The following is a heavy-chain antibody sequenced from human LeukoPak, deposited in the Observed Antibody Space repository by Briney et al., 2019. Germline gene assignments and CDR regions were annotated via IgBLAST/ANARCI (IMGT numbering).Heavy chain of an antibody. CDR2: INPSGAST. CDR1: GYTFTRYS. CDR3: ARGPTSGSWTRFDP. J-gene: IGHJ5*02. V-gene: IGHV1-46*01. Sequence: GASGKVSCKASGYTFTRYSMHWVRQAPGQGLEWRGIINPSGASTSYAQKFQGRVTMTRDTSTSTVYMELSSLRSEDTAIYYCARGPTSGSWTRFDPWGQGTLVIVSS. D-gene: IGHD5-24*01.